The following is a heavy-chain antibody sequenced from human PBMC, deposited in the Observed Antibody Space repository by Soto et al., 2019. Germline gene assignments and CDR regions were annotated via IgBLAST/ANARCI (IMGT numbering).Heavy chain of an antibody. V-gene: IGHV3-74*01. Sequence: EVQLAESGGGLVQPGGSLRLSCAASGFTFSSHWMHWVRQAPGKGLVWVSRIIGDGNEITYADSVKGRFTISRDNAKNTVILQMNSLRAEDTAVYYCVRGHVRGTDRNFDYWGQGTLVTVSS. CDR2: IIGDGNEI. CDR3: VRGHVRGTDRNFDY. J-gene: IGHJ4*02. CDR1: GFTFSSHW. D-gene: IGHD3-16*02.